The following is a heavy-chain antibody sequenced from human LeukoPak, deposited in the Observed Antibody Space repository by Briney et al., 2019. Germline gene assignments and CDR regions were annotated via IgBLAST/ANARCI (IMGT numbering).Heavy chain of an antibody. J-gene: IGHJ3*02. V-gene: IGHV1-69*04. CDR1: GGTFSSYA. CDR3: ARDYCSSTSCYADAFDI. Sequence: SVKVSCKASGGTFSSYAISWVRQAPGQGLEWMGRIIPILGIANYAQKFQGRVTITADESTSTAYMELSSLRSEDTAVYYCARDYCSSTSCYADAFDIWGQGTMVTVSS. CDR2: IIPILGIA. D-gene: IGHD2-2*01.